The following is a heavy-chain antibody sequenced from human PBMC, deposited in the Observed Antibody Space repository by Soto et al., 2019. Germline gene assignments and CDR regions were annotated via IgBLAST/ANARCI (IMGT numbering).Heavy chain of an antibody. CDR1: GDSVRNTNYY. CDR2: IFYSGYT. J-gene: IGHJ5*02. Sequence: QLQESGPGLVTPSETLSLSCTVSGDSVRNTNYYWGWIRQPPGKGLEWIGSIFYSGYTYYNPSRKSRFTLSVDTSTNQFSLRVRSVTAADTALYYCARQEIRGRRLANSFDPWGQGTLVTVSS. CDR3: ARQEIRGRRLANSFDP. D-gene: IGHD4-17*01. V-gene: IGHV4-39*01.